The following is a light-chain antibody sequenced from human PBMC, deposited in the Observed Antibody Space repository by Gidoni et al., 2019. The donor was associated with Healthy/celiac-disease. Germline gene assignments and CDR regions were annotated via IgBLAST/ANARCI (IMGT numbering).Light chain of an antibody. V-gene: IGKV1-39*01. J-gene: IGKJ3*01. CDR3: QQNYSTPFT. CDR1: QSISSL. CDR2: AAS. Sequence: DIQLTQSPSSLPASVGDRVTTTCRASQSISSLLNWYQQKPGKAPKLLIYAASSLQSGVPSRFSGSGSGTDFTLTISSLQPEDFATYYCQQNYSTPFTFGPGTKVDIK.